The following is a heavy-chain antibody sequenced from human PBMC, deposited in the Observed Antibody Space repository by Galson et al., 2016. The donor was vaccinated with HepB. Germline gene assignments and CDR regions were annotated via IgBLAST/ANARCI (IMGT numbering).Heavy chain of an antibody. D-gene: IGHD6-13*01. Sequence: SLRLSCAASGFTFSSYAMNWVRQAPGKGLEWVSTISGSGFVTYYADSVKGRFTISRDNSRNTLYLQMNNLRAEDTAVYYCANVEGQLAGNDCLGQGSLVTVSS. CDR2: ISGSGFVT. V-gene: IGHV3-23*01. CDR1: GFTFSSYA. CDR3: ANVEGQLAGNDC. J-gene: IGHJ4*02.